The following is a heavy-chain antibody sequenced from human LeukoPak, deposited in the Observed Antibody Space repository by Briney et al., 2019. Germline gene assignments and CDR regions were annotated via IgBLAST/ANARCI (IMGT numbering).Heavy chain of an antibody. D-gene: IGHD6-19*01. CDR2: IHHTGTT. Sequence: PSGTLSLTCVVSGVSVTSNTWWSWVRQPPGKGLEWIGEIHHTGTTNYSPSLKSRLTISVDKSNNQFSLKLSSVTAADTAVYFCSRAVAGSVGWFDPWGQGTLVTVSS. CDR3: SRAVAGSVGWFDP. V-gene: IGHV4-4*02. CDR1: GVSVTSNTW. J-gene: IGHJ5*02.